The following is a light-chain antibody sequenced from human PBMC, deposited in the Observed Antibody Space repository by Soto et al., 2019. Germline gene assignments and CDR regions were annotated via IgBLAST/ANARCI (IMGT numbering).Light chain of an antibody. CDR2: GAS. Sequence: EIVMTQYPATLSVSPGERATLSCRASQSVSSNLAWYQQKPGQAPRLLIYGASTRATGIPARFSGSGSGTEFTLTISSLQSEDFAVYYGQQYNNWPRTFGQGTKLEIK. CDR1: QSVSSN. V-gene: IGKV3-15*01. CDR3: QQYNNWPRT. J-gene: IGKJ2*01.